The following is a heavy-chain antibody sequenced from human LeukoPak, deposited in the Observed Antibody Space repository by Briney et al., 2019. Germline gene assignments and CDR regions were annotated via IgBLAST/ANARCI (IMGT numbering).Heavy chain of an antibody. Sequence: GGSLRLSCAASGFTFSSYWMHWIRHAPGKGLVWVSRIKRDGSSPAYADSVKGRFTISRDNAKNTLYLQMNSLRAEDTAVYYCARDPVLGHYGSGSHQSYYYYYYYMDVWGKGTTVTISS. CDR2: IKRDGSSP. J-gene: IGHJ6*03. CDR3: ARDPVLGHYGSGSHQSYYYYYYYMDV. V-gene: IGHV3-74*01. CDR1: GFTFSSYW. D-gene: IGHD3-10*01.